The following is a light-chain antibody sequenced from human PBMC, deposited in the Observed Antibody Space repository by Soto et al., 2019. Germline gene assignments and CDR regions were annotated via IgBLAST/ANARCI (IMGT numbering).Light chain of an antibody. CDR1: QGIRNW. CDR3: QQTDSFPLS. CDR2: AAS. Sequence: DIQMTQSPSSVPASVGDRVSITCRASQGIRNWLAWYQQTPGKAPELLIFAASSMQSGVPSRFSGRGSATEFTLTIDSLQPEDFATYYCQQTDSFPLSFGGGTKVDIK. J-gene: IGKJ4*01. V-gene: IGKV1D-12*01.